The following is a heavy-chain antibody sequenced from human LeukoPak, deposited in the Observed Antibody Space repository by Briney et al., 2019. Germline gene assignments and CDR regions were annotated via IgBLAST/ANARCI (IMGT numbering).Heavy chain of an antibody. CDR2: INPSSGGA. Sequence: ASVKVSCKASGYTFIGHYIHWVRQAPGQGLEWMGWINPSSGGANYAQNFQDRVTMTRGTSISTAYMELSRLRSDDTAVYYCARAFNGYYFDFWGQGTLVTVSS. J-gene: IGHJ4*02. CDR3: ARAFNGYYFDF. V-gene: IGHV1-2*02. CDR1: GYTFIGHY.